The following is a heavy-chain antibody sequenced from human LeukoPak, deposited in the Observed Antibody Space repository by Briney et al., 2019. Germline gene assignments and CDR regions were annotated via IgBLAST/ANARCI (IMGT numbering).Heavy chain of an antibody. J-gene: IGHJ6*02. CDR3: AREKIALYVWGSPYYNGMDV. V-gene: IGHV4-34*01. Sequence: SETLSLTSAVYGGSFSGYYWSWIRHPPGKGLEWSGEINHSGSTNYNQSLKSRVTISVDTSNNQFSRKLSYLTAADTAVYYCAREKIALYVWGSPYYNGMDVWGQGTTVTVSS. D-gene: IGHD3-16*01. CDR2: INHSGST. CDR1: GGSFSGYY.